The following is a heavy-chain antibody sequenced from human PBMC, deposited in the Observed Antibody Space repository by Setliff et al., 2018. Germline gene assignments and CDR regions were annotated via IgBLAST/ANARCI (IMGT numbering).Heavy chain of an antibody. CDR2: VDHSGST. CDR1: GGFTSSFY. CDR3: ARDYQGGWFDP. V-gene: IGHV4-59*01. D-gene: IGHD3-16*01. Sequence: PSETLSLTCTISGGFTSSFYWSWIRQAPGKGLEWIGYVDHSGSTTFSPSLRRRGTISVDTSKTQVSLTLTSVTAADTAVYYCARDYQGGWFDPWGPGTLVTVSS. J-gene: IGHJ5*02.